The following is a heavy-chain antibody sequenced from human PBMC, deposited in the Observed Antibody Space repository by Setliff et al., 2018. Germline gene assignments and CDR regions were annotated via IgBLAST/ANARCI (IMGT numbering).Heavy chain of an antibody. J-gene: IGHJ3*02. CDR1: GYTFTTYG. D-gene: IGHD4-17*01. V-gene: IGHV1-18*01. Sequence: EASVKVSCKAYGYTFTTYGISWVRQAPGQGLQWMGWISAYNGKTNYAQKLQGRVTMTTDTPTRTAYMELRSLRSDDTAVYYCARGSYGDLRRGHDAFDIWGQGTMVTVSS. CDR3: ARGSYGDLRRGHDAFDI. CDR2: ISAYNGKT.